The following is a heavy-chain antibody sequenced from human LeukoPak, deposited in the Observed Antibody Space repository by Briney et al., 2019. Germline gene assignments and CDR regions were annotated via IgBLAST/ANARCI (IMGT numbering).Heavy chain of an antibody. Sequence: GGSLRLSCAASGLTFSSYAMSWVRQAPGKGLEWVSHIHYSLGDTYYADSVKGRFTISRDNSKNTLYLQMNSLRAEDTAVYYCAKGYSGAWYDFDSWGQGTLVTASS. D-gene: IGHD6-19*01. J-gene: IGHJ4*02. CDR1: GLTFSSYA. CDR2: IHYSLGDT. V-gene: IGHV3-23*01. CDR3: AKGYSGAWYDFDS.